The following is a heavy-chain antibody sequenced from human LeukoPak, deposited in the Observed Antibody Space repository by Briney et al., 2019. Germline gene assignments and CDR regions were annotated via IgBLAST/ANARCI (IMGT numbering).Heavy chain of an antibody. CDR3: ARLPYYYGSGLYYFDY. CDR1: GGSLSSYY. J-gene: IGHJ4*02. Sequence: PSETLSLTCTVSGGSLSSYYWSWMGQPPGKGVEGVGDIYYSGRTNYNPSLKSRGTISVDTSKNHFSLKLSSVTAADTAVYYCARLPYYYGSGLYYFDYWGQGTLVTVSS. CDR2: IYYSGRT. D-gene: IGHD3-10*01. V-gene: IGHV4-59*08.